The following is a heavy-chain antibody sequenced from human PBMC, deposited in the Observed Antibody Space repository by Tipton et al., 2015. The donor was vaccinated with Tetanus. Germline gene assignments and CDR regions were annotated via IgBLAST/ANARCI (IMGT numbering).Heavy chain of an antibody. CDR1: GFIFSSYG. Sequence: SLRLSCAASGFIFSSYGIHWVRQAPGKGLEWLAVSWYDGTDKYYADSVKGRFTISRDNSKNTLYLQMNSLRAEDTALYYCAREAGCSGGSCFSGGFYTWGQGTQVSVSS. J-gene: IGHJ5*02. CDR2: SWYDGTDK. CDR3: AREAGCSGGSCFSGGFYT. D-gene: IGHD2-15*01. V-gene: IGHV3-33*01.